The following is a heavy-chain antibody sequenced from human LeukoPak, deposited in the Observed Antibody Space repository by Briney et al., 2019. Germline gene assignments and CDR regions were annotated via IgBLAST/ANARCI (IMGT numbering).Heavy chain of an antibody. CDR3: AKDKVLWFGESSDGMDV. J-gene: IGHJ6*04. V-gene: IGHV3-23*01. CDR2: ISGSGDST. Sequence: GGSVSLLCAVSGLTFSSYAMSWVRQARGKGLEWVSAISGSGDSTCYADYVTGRFTISRDNSKNTLYLQMNSLRAEHTAVYYCAKDKVLWFGESSDGMDVWGKGTTVTVSS. CDR1: GLTFSSYA. D-gene: IGHD3-10*01.